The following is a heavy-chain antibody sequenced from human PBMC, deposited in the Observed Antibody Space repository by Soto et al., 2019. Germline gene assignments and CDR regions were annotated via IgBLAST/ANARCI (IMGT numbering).Heavy chain of an antibody. CDR2: IYYSGST. CDR3: ARTQSYNWFDP. CDR1: GGSISSGGYY. V-gene: IGHV4-31*01. Sequence: SETLSLTCTVSGGSISSGGYYWSWIRQHPGKGLEWTAYIYYSGSTYYNPSLKSQVTISVDTSKNQFSLKLSSVTAADTAVYYCARTQSYNWFDPWGQGTLVTVSS. J-gene: IGHJ5*02.